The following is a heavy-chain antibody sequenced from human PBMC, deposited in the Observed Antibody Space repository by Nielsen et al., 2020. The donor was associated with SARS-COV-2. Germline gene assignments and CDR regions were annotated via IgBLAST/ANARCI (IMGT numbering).Heavy chain of an antibody. CDR3: ARDDCSSTSCYFPGGHNWFDP. V-gene: IGHV3-21*01. CDR2: ISSSSSYI. J-gene: IGHJ5*02. Sequence: GGSLRLSCAASGFTFSSYSMNWVRQAPGKGLEWVSSISSSSSYIYYADSVKGRFTISRDNAKNSLYLQMNSLRAEDTAVYYCARDDCSSTSCYFPGGHNWFDPWGQGTLVTVSS. D-gene: IGHD2-2*01. CDR1: GFTFSSYS.